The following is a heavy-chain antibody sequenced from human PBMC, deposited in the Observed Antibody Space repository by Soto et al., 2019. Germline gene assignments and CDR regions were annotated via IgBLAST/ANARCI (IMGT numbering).Heavy chain of an antibody. CDR2: VSAGGDMT. Sequence: DVQLLESGGHLVQPGGSLRLSCAASGFTFSSYAMSWVRQAPGKGLEWVSSVSAGGDMTYYSDSVKGRFTISRDNSNNALCLQMNSPRIEDTALYYCARGDRGGSGSPASYYYSGLDVWGQGTTVTVS. CDR1: GFTFSSYA. D-gene: IGHD3-10*01. CDR3: ARGDRGGSGSPASYYYSGLDV. J-gene: IGHJ6*02. V-gene: IGHV3-23*01.